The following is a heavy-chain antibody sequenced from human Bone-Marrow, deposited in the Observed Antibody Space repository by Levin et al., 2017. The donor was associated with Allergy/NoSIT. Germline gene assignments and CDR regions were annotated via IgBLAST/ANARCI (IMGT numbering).Heavy chain of an antibody. D-gene: IGHD2-8*01. CDR1: GGTFSSYA. Sequence: SVKVSCKASGGTFSSYAISWVRQAPGQGLEWMGGIIPIFGTANYAQKFQGRVTITADESTSTAYMELSSLRSEDTAVYYCAIRQHLGYCTNGVCYGMDVWGQGTTVTVSS. CDR3: AIRQHLGYCTNGVCYGMDV. J-gene: IGHJ6*02. CDR2: IIPIFGTA. V-gene: IGHV1-69*13.